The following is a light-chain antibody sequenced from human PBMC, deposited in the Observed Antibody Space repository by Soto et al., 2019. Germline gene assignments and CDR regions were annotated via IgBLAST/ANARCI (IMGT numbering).Light chain of an antibody. Sequence: QSALTQPASVSGSPGQSITISCPGTSSDVGGYNYVSWYQHHPGKAHKLMIYDVSNRPSGVSNRFSCSKSGNTASLTISGLQPEDAADYYCSSYTTSNTRQIVFGTGTKLTVL. CDR2: DVS. CDR1: SSDVGGYNY. J-gene: IGLJ1*01. CDR3: SSYTTSNTRQIV. V-gene: IGLV2-14*03.